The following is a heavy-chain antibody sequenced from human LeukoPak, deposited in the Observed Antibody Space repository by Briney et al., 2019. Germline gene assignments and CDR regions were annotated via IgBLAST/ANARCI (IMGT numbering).Heavy chain of an antibody. D-gene: IGHD3-22*01. CDR3: ARDQSSGYYIDY. J-gene: IGHJ4*02. V-gene: IGHV4-38-2*02. Sequence: SETLSLTCTVSGYSISSGYYWGWIRQPPGKGLEWIGSIYHSGSTYYNPSLKSRVTISVDTSKNQFSLKLSSVIAADTAVYYCARDQSSGYYIDYWGQGTLVTVSS. CDR1: GYSISSGYY. CDR2: IYHSGST.